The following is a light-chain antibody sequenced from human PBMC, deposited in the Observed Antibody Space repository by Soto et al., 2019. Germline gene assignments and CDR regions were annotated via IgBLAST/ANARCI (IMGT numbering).Light chain of an antibody. CDR1: QSVSSSF. V-gene: IGKV3-20*01. Sequence: EILLTQYPGTLSLSPGERATLSCRASQSVSSSFLAWYQQKVGQAPRLLIYGASSRATGIPDRFSGSGSGTDFTLTISRLEPEDFAVYYCQQYGSSPRTFGQGARLEIK. J-gene: IGKJ5*01. CDR2: GAS. CDR3: QQYGSSPRT.